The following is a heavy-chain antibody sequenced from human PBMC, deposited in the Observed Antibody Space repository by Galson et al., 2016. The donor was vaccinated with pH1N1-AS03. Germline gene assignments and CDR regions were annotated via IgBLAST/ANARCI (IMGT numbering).Heavy chain of an antibody. D-gene: IGHD2/OR15-2a*01. CDR1: GFTFASFS. J-gene: IGHJ4*02. Sequence: SLRLSCAVSGFTFASFSMSWVRQAPGKGLEYVSLISGSDGTTYYADSVKGRFTISRDNSKNTLYLQMNSLRAEDTAVYYCAKDLFLRNFFDYWGQGTLVTVSS. CDR3: AKDLFLRNFFDY. CDR2: ISGSDGTT. V-gene: IGHV3-23*01.